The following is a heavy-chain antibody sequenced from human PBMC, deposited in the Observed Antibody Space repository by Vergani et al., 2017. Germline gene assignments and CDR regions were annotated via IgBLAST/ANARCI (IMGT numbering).Heavy chain of an antibody. Sequence: EVQLLESGGGLVQPGGSLRLSCAASGFTFSSYAMSWVRQAPGKGLEWVSSVSGSSATPYYADSVKGRFTISRDNSKNTLYLQMNSLRAEDTAVYYCASYNAGLFDYWGQGTLVTVSS. V-gene: IGHV3-23*01. CDR1: GFTFSSYA. CDR3: ASYNAGLFDY. D-gene: IGHD1-1*01. CDR2: VSGSSATP. J-gene: IGHJ4*02.